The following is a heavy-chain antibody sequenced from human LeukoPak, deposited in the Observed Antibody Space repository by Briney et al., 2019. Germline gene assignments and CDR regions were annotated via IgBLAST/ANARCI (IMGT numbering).Heavy chain of an antibody. Sequence: GGSLRLSCAASGFTFSSYSMNWVRQAPGKGLEWVSSISSSSTYIYYADSVKGRFTISRDTAKNSLYLQMNSLRAEDTAVYYCARRYCNGGTCSDYFDYWGQGTLVTVSS. CDR3: ARRYCNGGTCSDYFDY. V-gene: IGHV3-21*01. J-gene: IGHJ4*02. D-gene: IGHD2-15*01. CDR1: GFTFSSYS. CDR2: ISSSSTYI.